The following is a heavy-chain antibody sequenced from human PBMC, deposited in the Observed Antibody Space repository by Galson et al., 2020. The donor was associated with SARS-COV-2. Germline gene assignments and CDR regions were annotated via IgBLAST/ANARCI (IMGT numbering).Heavy chain of an antibody. CDR3: ARVWERGFSYGNWFDP. CDR2: MNPKRGNT. CDR1: GYTFTNYD. V-gene: IGHV1-8*01. D-gene: IGHD5-18*01. Sequence: ASVKVSCKASGYTFTNYDINWVRQATGQGLEWMGWMNPKRGNTGYVQKFQGRVTMTRDTSMNTAYMELSSLRSEDTAVYYCARVWERGFSYGNWFDPWGQGTLVTVSS. J-gene: IGHJ5*02.